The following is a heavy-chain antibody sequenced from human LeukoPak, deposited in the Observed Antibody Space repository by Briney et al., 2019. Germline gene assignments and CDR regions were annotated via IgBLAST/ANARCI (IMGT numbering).Heavy chain of an antibody. D-gene: IGHD2-2*01. CDR1: GYTLTELS. V-gene: IGHV1-24*01. CDR2: FDPEGGET. CDR3: ATELGVPAATRYYYYGMDV. Sequence: ASVKVSCKVSGYTLTELSMHWVRQAPGKGLEWMGGFDPEGGETIYAQKFQGRVTMTEDTSTDTAYMELSSLRSEDTAVYYCATELGVPAATRYYYYGMDVWGQGTTVTVSS. J-gene: IGHJ6*02.